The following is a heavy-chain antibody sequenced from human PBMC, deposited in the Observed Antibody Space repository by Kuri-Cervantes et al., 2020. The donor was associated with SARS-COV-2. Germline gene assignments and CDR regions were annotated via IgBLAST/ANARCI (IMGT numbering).Heavy chain of an antibody. Sequence: GGSLRLSCEVSGLPFSASASHWVRHASGKGLEWVGCVSGKANNYATAYAASVKGRFTISRDDLKNMAYLQMNSLRAENTVVYYCAKETSSGSFDYWGQGTLVTVSS. CDR2: VSGKANNYAT. D-gene: IGHD6-19*01. CDR1: GLPFSASA. V-gene: IGHV3-73*01. J-gene: IGHJ4*02. CDR3: AKETSSGSFDY.